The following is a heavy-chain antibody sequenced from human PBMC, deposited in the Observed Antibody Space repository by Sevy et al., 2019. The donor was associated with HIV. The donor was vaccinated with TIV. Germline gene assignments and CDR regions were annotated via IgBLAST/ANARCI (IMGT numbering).Heavy chain of an antibody. J-gene: IGHJ6*02. D-gene: IGHD5-12*01. CDR1: GFTFNNYN. CDR3: AREGGYSDQRMDV. Sequence: GGSLRLSCAASGFTFNNYNMNWVRQAPGKGLEWASYISSSSNTIYYADSVKGRFTISRDNDKNSLYLEMNSLRAEDTAVYYCAREGGYSDQRMDVWGLGTTVTVSS. V-gene: IGHV3-48*01. CDR2: ISSSSNTI.